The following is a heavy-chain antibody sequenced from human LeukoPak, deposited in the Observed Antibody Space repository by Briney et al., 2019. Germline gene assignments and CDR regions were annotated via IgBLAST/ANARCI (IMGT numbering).Heavy chain of an antibody. CDR1: EFPFSDYY. Sequence: GGSLRLSCAASEFPFSDYYMSWIRQAPGKGLEWVSYISSSSSYTNYADSVKGRFTISRDNAKNSLYLQMDSLRAEDTAVYYCARVNYAQTPFDAFDIWGQGTMVTVSS. CDR3: ARVNYAQTPFDAFDI. CDR2: ISSSSSYT. V-gene: IGHV3-11*06. D-gene: IGHD1-7*01. J-gene: IGHJ3*02.